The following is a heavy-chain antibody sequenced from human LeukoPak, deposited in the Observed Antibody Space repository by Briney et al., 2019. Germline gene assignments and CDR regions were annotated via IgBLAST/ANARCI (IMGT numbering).Heavy chain of an antibody. V-gene: IGHV3-23*01. J-gene: IGHJ3*02. CDR2: ISGSGGST. Sequence: PGGSLRLSCAASGFTFSSFAMRWVRQAPGEGREWVSAISGSGGSTLYADSVKGRFTISRDNSKNTLYLQMNSLRAADTAVYYCAKILGPWLEPERDDAFDIWGRGTMGTVSS. CDR3: AKILGPWLEPERDDAFDI. D-gene: IGHD6-19*01. CDR1: GFTFSSFA.